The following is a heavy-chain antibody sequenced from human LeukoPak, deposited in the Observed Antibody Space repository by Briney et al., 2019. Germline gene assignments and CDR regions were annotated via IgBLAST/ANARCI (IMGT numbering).Heavy chain of an antibody. V-gene: IGHV4-4*02. Sequence: SETLSLTCAVSGDSISSALWWNWVRQPPGKGLDWIGEISRDGSTKYNPSLKNRVPISKDNSKNQFSLKLNSVTAADTAVYYCTTSSGRYSLNYWGQGVLITVSS. D-gene: IGHD1-26*01. CDR1: GDSISSALW. J-gene: IGHJ4*02. CDR2: ISRDGST. CDR3: TTSSGRYSLNY.